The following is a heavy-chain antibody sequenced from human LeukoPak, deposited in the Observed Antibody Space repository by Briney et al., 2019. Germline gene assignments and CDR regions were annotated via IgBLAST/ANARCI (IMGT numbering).Heavy chain of an antibody. CDR2: ISSNGGSK. CDR3: ATVGAKNY. V-gene: IGHV3-64*01. D-gene: IGHD1-26*01. J-gene: IGHJ4*02. CDR1: GFTFSSYA. Sequence: GGSLRLSCAASGFTFSSYAMHWVRQAPGKGLEYVSAISSNGGSKYYANYVKGRFTISRDNSKNTLYLQMGSLRAEDMAVYYCATVGAKNYWGQGTLVTVSS.